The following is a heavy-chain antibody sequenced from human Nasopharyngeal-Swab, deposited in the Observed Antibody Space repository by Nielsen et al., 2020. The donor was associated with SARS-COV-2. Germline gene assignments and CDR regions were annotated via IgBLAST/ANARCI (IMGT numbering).Heavy chain of an antibody. D-gene: IGHD3-10*01. CDR1: GFTFSNYG. CDR2: ISYDGSDK. CDR3: AKGGEGDPYYFDF. J-gene: IGHJ4*02. V-gene: IGHV3-30*18. Sequence: GESLKISCVASGFTFSNYGMHWVRQAPGKGLEWVAVISYDGSDKYYADSVKGRFTISRDNSKNTLHPQVNSLRTGDTAVYYCAKGGEGDPYYFDFWGQGTLVTVSS.